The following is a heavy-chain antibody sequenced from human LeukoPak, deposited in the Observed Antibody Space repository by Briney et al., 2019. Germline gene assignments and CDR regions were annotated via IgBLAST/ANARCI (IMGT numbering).Heavy chain of an antibody. J-gene: IGHJ4*02. V-gene: IGHV4-59*01. Sequence: PSETPSLTCTVSGGSISGYYWTWIRQPPGKGLEWIGYIYYSGSTNYNPSLKSRVTISVDTSKNQFSLKLRSVTAADTAVYYCAAPGDWNDVPYWGQGTLVTVSS. D-gene: IGHD1-1*01. CDR3: AAPGDWNDVPY. CDR1: GGSISGYY. CDR2: IYYSGST.